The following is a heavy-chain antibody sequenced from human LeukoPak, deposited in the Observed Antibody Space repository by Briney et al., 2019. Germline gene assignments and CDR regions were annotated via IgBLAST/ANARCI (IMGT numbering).Heavy chain of an antibody. CDR2: ITPNSGGV. Sequence: GGSLSLSCPASGFTFDNNVLPWVHLVPGKGLGCVSSITPNSGGVGYAASVKGRFTVSRDNARNSLYLQMNSLKAEDTALYYCVKDAPNGSIDYWGQGALVTVSS. J-gene: IGHJ4*02. CDR3: VKDAPNGSIDY. V-gene: IGHV3-9*01. CDR1: GFTFDNNV. D-gene: IGHD2/OR15-2a*01.